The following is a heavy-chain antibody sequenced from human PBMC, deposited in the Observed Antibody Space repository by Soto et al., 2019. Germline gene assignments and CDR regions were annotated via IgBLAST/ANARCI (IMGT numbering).Heavy chain of an antibody. CDR2: ISYDGSNK. D-gene: IGHD3-10*01. CDR1: GFTFSSYA. CDR3: ARDSGYYGSGSYYIGGIDY. Sequence: QVQLVESGGGVVQPGRSLRLSCAASGFTFSSYAMHWVRQAPGKGLEWVAVISYDGSNKYYADSVKGRFTISRDNSKKTLYLQMNSLRAEDTAVYYCARDSGYYGSGSYYIGGIDYWGQGTLVTVSS. V-gene: IGHV3-30-3*01. J-gene: IGHJ4*02.